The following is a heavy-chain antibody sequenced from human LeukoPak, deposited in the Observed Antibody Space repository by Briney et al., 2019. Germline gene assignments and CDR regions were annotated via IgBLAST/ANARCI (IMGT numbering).Heavy chain of an antibody. V-gene: IGHV3-48*01. CDR2: IGDDGTTI. J-gene: IGHJ4*02. D-gene: IGHD5-18*01. CDR1: GSMSRTFN. CDR3: ARGGYNYGSVFDY. Sequence: GGSLRLSCAVSGSMSRTFNMNWVRQAPGKGLEWVSYIGDDGTTIHYADSAKGRFTISRDNAKNSLSLQMNSLRAEDTAVYYCARGGYNYGSVFDYWGQGTLVTVSS.